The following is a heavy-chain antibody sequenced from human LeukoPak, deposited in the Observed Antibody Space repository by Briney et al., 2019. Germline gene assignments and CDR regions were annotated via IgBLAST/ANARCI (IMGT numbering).Heavy chain of an antibody. V-gene: IGHV4-39*01. CDR3: ARTENYIPEDCFDP. Sequence: PSETLSLTCSVSGGSIGSSSYCWGWIRQPPGKGLEWIGTICYSESTFYNPSLKSRVTLSVDTSKNQFSLKLSSVTAADTAVYYCARTENYIPEDCFDPWGQGTLVTVSS. CDR2: ICYSEST. CDR1: GGSIGSSSYC. D-gene: IGHD5-24*01. J-gene: IGHJ5*02.